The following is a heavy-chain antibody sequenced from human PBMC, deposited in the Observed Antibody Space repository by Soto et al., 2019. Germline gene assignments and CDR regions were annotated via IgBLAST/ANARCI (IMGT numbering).Heavy chain of an antibody. J-gene: IGHJ6*02. CDR3: ARGLSSDYYYGMDV. CDR2: ISAYNGNT. D-gene: IGHD6-6*01. V-gene: IGHV1-18*01. Sequence: GTSVKLSCKASGYTFTSYGISWVRQAPGQGLEWMGWISAYNGNTNYAQKLQGRVTMTTDTSTSTAYMELRSLRSDDTAVYYCARGLSSDYYYGMDVWGQGTTVTVSS. CDR1: GYTFTSYG.